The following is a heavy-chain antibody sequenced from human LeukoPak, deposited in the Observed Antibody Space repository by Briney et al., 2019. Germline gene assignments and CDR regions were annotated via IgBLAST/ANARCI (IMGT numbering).Heavy chain of an antibody. CDR2: IYHSGST. CDR3: ARGSFGIAAAGTQYFDY. D-gene: IGHD6-13*01. J-gene: IGHJ4*02. V-gene: IGHV4-38-2*01. Sequence: SETLSLTCAVSGYSISSGYYWGWIRQPPGKGLEGIGSIYHSGSTYYNPSLKSRVTISVDTSKNQFSMKLSSVTAADTAVYYCARGSFGIAAAGTQYFDYWGQGTLVTVSS. CDR1: GYSISSGYY.